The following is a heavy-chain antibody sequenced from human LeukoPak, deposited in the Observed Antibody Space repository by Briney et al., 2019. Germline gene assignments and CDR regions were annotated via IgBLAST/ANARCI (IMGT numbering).Heavy chain of an antibody. CDR3: ARSGYSSSPFYYYYYGMDV. J-gene: IGHJ6*02. CDR2: ISSSSSTI. Sequence: GGSLRLSCAASGFTFSSYWMNWVRQAPGKGLEWVSYISSSSSTIYYADSVKGRFTISRDNAKNSLYLQMNSLRAEDTAVYYCARSGYSSSPFYYYYYGMDVWGQGTTVTVSS. CDR1: GFTFSSYW. D-gene: IGHD6-13*01. V-gene: IGHV3-48*01.